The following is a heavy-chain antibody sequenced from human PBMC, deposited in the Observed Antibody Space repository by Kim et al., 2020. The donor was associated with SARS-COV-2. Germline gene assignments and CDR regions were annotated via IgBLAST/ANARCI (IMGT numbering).Heavy chain of an antibody. CDR2: IIPMFGVI. CDR1: GGTFSSYA. Sequence: SVKVSCRASGGTFSSYAINWVRQAPGQGLEWVGRIIPMFGVISYAQNFQGRVAITADKSTNIVYLELSSLRSDDTAVYYCARDGANWYFDLWGRGPLVT. D-gene: IGHD3-16*01. CDR3: ARDGANWYFDL. J-gene: IGHJ2*01. V-gene: IGHV1-69*04.